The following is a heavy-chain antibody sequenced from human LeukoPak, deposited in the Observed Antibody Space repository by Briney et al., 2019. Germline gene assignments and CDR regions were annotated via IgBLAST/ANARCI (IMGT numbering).Heavy chain of an antibody. V-gene: IGHV4-39*01. J-gene: IGHJ4*02. D-gene: IGHD3-22*01. CDR3: ARQLSYYDNSGYYTDC. CDR2: IYYSGST. CDR1: GGSISSSSYY. Sequence: SETLSLTCTVSGGSISSSSYYWGWIRQPPGKGLEWIGSIYYSGSTYYNPSLKSRVTISVDTSKNQFSLKLSSVTAADTAVYYCARQLSYYDNSGYYTDCWGQGTLVTVSS.